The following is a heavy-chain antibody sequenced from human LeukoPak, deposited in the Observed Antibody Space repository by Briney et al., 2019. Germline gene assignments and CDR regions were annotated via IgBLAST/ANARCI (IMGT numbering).Heavy chain of an antibody. D-gene: IGHD3-22*01. CDR1: GFTFSSYG. J-gene: IGHJ4*02. V-gene: IGHV3-33*01. CDR2: IWYDGSNK. CDR3: ARGAGKSDSSGLPDGDY. Sequence: GRSLRLSCAASGFTFSSYGMHWVRQAPGKGLEWVAVIWYDGSNKYYADSVKGRFTISRDNSKNTLYLQMNSLRAEDTAVYYCARGAGKSDSSGLPDGDYWGQGTLVTVSS.